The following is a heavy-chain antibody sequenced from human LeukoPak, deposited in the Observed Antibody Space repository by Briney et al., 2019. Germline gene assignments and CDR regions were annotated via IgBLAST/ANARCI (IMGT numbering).Heavy chain of an antibody. CDR3: ARDIYYDSSGYYGSVY. CDR1: GFTFSNYW. CDR2: IDANAKTT. V-gene: IGHV3-74*01. Sequence: GGSLRLSCAASGFTFSNYWLHWVRQAPGKGLVWVSRIDANAKTTSYADSVKGRFTISTDNAKKTLYLQMNSLRVEDTAVYYCARDIYYDSSGYYGSVYWGQGTLVTVSS. D-gene: IGHD3-22*01. J-gene: IGHJ4*02.